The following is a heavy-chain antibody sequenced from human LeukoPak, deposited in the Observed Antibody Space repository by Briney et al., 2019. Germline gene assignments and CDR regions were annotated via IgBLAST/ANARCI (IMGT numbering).Heavy chain of an antibody. CDR1: GGSISSGSYY. V-gene: IGHV4-61*02. Sequence: SSETLSLTCTVSGGSISSGSYYWSWIRQPAGKGLEWIGRIYTSGSTNYNPSLKSRVTISVDTSKNQFSLKLSSVTAADTAVYYCARGNPALSRAAGYYFDYWGQGTLVTVSS. CDR2: IYTSGST. D-gene: IGHD6-13*01. CDR3: ARGNPALSRAAGYYFDY. J-gene: IGHJ4*02.